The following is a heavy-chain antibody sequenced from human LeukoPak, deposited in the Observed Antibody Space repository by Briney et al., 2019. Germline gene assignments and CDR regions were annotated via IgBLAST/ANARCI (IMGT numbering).Heavy chain of an antibody. D-gene: IGHD6-13*01. Sequence: GASVKVSCKASGYTFTGYYMHWVRQAPGQGLEWMGRINPNSGGTNYAQKFQGRVTMTRDTSISTAYMELSRLRSDDTAVYYCARDMYSSTTYAFDIWGQGTMVTVSS. J-gene: IGHJ3*02. CDR2: INPNSGGT. CDR1: GYTFTGYY. V-gene: IGHV1-2*06. CDR3: ARDMYSSTTYAFDI.